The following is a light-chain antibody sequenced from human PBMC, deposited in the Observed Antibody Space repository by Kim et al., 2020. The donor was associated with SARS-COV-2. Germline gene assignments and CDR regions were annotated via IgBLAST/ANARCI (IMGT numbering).Light chain of an antibody. J-gene: IGLJ2*01. V-gene: IGLV1-47*01. CDR2: TND. CDR3: ATWDDSLSGPI. CDR1: SSNIGRDS. Sequence: QSVLTQPPSASGTPGQRVTISCSGSSSNIGRDSVYWYQQLPGEAPKLLIYTNDQRPSGVPDRFSGSKSGTSATLAISGLRSEDEADYYCATWDDSLSGPIFGGVTQVTVL.